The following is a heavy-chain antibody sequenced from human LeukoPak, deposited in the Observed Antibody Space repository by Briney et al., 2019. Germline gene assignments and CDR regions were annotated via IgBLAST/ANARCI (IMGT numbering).Heavy chain of an antibody. CDR1: GFTFSSYT. Sequence: GGSLRLSCAASGFTFSSYTLNWVRQSPGKGLEWVSTISSGGSNIYYADSVKGRFTISRDNTKNTLYLQMNSLSAEATAVYYCAKDGDSSTWYYPYSWFDPWGQGTLVTVSP. J-gene: IGHJ5*02. D-gene: IGHD6-13*01. CDR2: ISSGGSNI. V-gene: IGHV3-21*04. CDR3: AKDGDSSTWYYPYSWFDP.